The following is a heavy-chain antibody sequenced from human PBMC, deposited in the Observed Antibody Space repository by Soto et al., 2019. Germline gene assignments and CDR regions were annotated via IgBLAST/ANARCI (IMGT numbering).Heavy chain of an antibody. Sequence: ASVKVSCKASGYTFTSYAMHWVRQAPGQRLEWMGWINAGNGNTKYSQKFQGRVTITRDTSASTAYMELSSLRSEDTAVYYCARGYYDFWSGYYWFDYWGQGPLVTVSS. CDR1: GYTFTSYA. V-gene: IGHV1-3*01. CDR2: INAGNGNT. J-gene: IGHJ4*02. D-gene: IGHD3-3*01. CDR3: ARGYYDFWSGYYWFDY.